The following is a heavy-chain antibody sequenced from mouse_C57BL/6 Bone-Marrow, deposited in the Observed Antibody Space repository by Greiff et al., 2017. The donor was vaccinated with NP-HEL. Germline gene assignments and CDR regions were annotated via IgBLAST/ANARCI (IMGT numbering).Heavy chain of an antibody. CDR1: GYTFTSYW. Sequence: QVQLQQPGAELVRPGTSVKLSCKASGYTFTSYWMHWVKQRPGQGLEWIGVIDPSDSYTNYNQKFKGKATLTVDTSSSTAYMQLSSLTSEDSAVYYCARSLNWDGGFAYWGQGTLVTVSA. CDR2: IDPSDSYT. J-gene: IGHJ3*01. V-gene: IGHV1-59*01. CDR3: ARSLNWDGGFAY. D-gene: IGHD4-1*01.